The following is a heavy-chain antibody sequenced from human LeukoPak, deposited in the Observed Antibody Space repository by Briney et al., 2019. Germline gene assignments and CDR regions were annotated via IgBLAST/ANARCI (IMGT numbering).Heavy chain of an antibody. Sequence: SETLSLTCTVSGGSISSSSYYWGWIRQPPGKGLEWIGSIYYSGSTYYSPSLKSRVTISVDTSKNQFSLKLSSVTAADTAVYYCARVGWNYGVYYYYYMDVWGKGTTVTVSS. J-gene: IGHJ6*03. V-gene: IGHV4-39*07. CDR3: ARVGWNYGVYYYYYMDV. CDR2: IYYSGST. D-gene: IGHD1-7*01. CDR1: GGSISSSSYY.